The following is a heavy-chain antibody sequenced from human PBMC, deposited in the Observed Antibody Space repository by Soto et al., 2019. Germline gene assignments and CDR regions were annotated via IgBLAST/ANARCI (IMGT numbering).Heavy chain of an antibody. CDR3: ARSVLDDYCSSTSCYVGWFDP. Sequence: QVQLQESGPGLVKPSETLSLTCTVSGGSVSSGSYYWSWIRQPPGKGLEWIGYIYYSGSTNYNPSLKRRVTISVDTSKNQFSLKLSSVTAADTAVYYCARSVLDDYCSSTSCYVGWFDPWGQGTLVTVSS. J-gene: IGHJ5*02. D-gene: IGHD2-2*01. CDR1: GGSVSSGSYY. V-gene: IGHV4-61*01. CDR2: IYYSGST.